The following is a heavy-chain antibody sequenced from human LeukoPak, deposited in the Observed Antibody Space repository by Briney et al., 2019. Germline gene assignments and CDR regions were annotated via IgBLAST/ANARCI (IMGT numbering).Heavy chain of an antibody. V-gene: IGHV4-39*01. CDR1: GGTISSSSYY. Sequence: SETLSLTCTVSGGTISSSSYYWGWLRQPPGKGLEWIGSIYYSGSTNYNPSLKSRVTISVDTSKDQFSLKLSSVTAADTAVYYCARHATLSEMATIRNQYNWFVPWGQGTLVTVSS. CDR2: IYYSGST. J-gene: IGHJ5*02. D-gene: IGHD5-24*01. CDR3: ARHATLSEMATIRNQYNWFVP.